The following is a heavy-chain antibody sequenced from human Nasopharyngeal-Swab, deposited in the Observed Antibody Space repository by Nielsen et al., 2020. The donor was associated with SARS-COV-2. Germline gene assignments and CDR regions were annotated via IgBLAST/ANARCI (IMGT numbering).Heavy chain of an antibody. V-gene: IGHV3-15*01. J-gene: IGHJ4*02. CDR3: TTEFGSGWYDY. CDR1: GCNFTNAW. D-gene: IGHD6-19*01. Sequence: GGSVKISCAASGCNFTNAWMSWVRQARGKGLEWVGRIKSRSDGGTIDYAAPVKGRFTISRDDSKKTLYLQMNSLKTEDTALYYCTTEFGSGWYDYWGQGTLVTVSS. CDR2: IKSRSDGGTI.